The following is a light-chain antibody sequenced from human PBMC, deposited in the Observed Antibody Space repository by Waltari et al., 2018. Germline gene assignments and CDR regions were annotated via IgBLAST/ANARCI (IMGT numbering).Light chain of an antibody. CDR3: QQYHSYRT. CDR1: QSISTW. Sequence: DIQMTKSPSTLSASVGDRLSITCRASQSISTWLAWYQQKPGKAPKLLIYKASTLEGGVPSRFSGSGSGTEFTLTISSLQPDDCATYYCQQYHSYRTFGQGTKVEIK. V-gene: IGKV1-5*03. J-gene: IGKJ1*01. CDR2: KAS.